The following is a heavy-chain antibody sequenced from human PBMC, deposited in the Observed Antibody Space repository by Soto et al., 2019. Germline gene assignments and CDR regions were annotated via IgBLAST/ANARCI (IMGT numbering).Heavy chain of an antibody. J-gene: IGHJ4*02. CDR2: ILPILGIA. CDR1: GGTFSSYT. D-gene: IGHD1-26*01. CDR3: AREVGAMPEC. V-gene: IGHV1-69*08. Sequence: QVQLVQSGAEVKKPGSSVKVSCKASGGTFSSYTISWVRQAPGQGLEWMGRILPILGIANYSQKFQGSVTITADKSTSTAYMELSSLRSEDTAVYYCAREVGAMPECWGQGTLVTVSS.